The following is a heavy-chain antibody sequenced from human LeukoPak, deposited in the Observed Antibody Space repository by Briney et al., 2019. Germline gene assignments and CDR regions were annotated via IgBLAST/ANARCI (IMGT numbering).Heavy chain of an antibody. D-gene: IGHD6-6*01. CDR1: GFTFSSYA. CDR3: AKDRDSSSSETLDY. J-gene: IGHJ4*02. V-gene: IGHV3-23*01. Sequence: GGSLRLSCAASGFTFSSYAMSWVLQAPGKGLDWLSAMSCSGGSTYYADAVTGRFTISIHNAKNTLYLQMNSLSAADTAVYYCAKDRDSSSSETLDYWGQGNLVTVSS. CDR2: MSCSGGST.